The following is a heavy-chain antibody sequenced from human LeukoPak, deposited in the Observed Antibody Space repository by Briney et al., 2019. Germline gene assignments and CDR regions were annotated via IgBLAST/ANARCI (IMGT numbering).Heavy chain of an antibody. CDR3: ARGGVPAAMRY. CDR1: GGSISNYY. CDR2: IYYSGST. D-gene: IGHD2-2*01. V-gene: IGHV4-59*01. Sequence: SETLSLTCTVSGGSISNYYWSWIRQPPGKGLEWIGYIYYSGSTNYNPFLKSRVIISVDTSKNQFSLKLTSVTAADTAVYYCARGGVPAAMRYWGQGTLVTVSS. J-gene: IGHJ4*02.